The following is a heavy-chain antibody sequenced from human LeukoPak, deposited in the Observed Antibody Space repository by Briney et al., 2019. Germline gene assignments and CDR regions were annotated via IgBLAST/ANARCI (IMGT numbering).Heavy chain of an antibody. CDR1: GFTFSSYE. V-gene: IGHV3-48*03. D-gene: IGHD3-3*01. Sequence: GGSLRLSCAASGFTFSSYEMNWVRQAPGKGLEWVSYISSSGSTIYYADSVKGRFTISRDNAKNSLYLQMNSLRAEDTAVYYCARSQYYDFWSGYRPEGYWGQGTLVTVSS. J-gene: IGHJ4*02. CDR2: ISSSGSTI. CDR3: ARSQYYDFWSGYRPEGY.